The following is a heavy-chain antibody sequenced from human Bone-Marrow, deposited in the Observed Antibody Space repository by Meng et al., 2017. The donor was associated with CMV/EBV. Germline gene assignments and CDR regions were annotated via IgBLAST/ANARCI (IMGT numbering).Heavy chain of an antibody. J-gene: IGHJ5*02. CDR2: ISSSGSTI. V-gene: IGHV3-11*04. D-gene: IGHD2-2*01. CDR1: GFTFSDYY. CDR3: AITGYCRSTSCRRRWFDP. Sequence: GESLKISCAASGFTFSDYYMSWIRQAPGKGLEWVSYISSSGSTIYYADTVKGRFTISRDNSKNTLYLQMNSLKSEDTAVYYCAITGYCRSTSCRRRWFDPWGQGTLVTVSS.